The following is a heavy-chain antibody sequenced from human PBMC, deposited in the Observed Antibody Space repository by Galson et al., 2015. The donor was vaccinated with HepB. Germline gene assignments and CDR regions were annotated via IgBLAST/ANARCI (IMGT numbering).Heavy chain of an antibody. CDR3: ADMEADF. D-gene: IGHD3-3*01. V-gene: IGHV3-53*01. Sequence: SLRLSCAASGFAVTRRMMSWVRQAPGKGLEWVSIIFAGSEIYYAESLKGRFTTSRDLSKNTLYLQMNSLRVDDTAMYYCADMEADFWGQGTLVTVSS. CDR1: GFAVTRRM. CDR2: IFAGSEI. J-gene: IGHJ4*02.